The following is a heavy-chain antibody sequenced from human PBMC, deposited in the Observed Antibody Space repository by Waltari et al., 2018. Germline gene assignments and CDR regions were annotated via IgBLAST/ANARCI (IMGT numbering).Heavy chain of an antibody. V-gene: IGHV1-8*03. Sequence: QVQLVQSGAEVKKPGASVKVSCKASGYTFTSYDINWVRKATGQGLEWMGWMNPNSGNTGYAQKFQGRVTITRNTSISTAYMELSSLRSEDTAVYYCARGRWGYGDYYFDYWGQGTLVTVSS. D-gene: IGHD4-17*01. CDR3: ARGRWGYGDYYFDY. CDR2: MNPNSGNT. J-gene: IGHJ4*02. CDR1: GYTFTSYD.